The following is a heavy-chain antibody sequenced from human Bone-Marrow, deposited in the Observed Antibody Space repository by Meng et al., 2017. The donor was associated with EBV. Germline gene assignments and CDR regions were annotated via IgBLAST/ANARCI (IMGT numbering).Heavy chain of an antibody. D-gene: IGHD2-2*01. CDR1: GGSVRSSSW. Sequence: VQRQESWRGLGKPAGNPSLTCAVSGGSVRSSSWWSGVRQRPGKGLEWIGEIYHSGITNYNPSLKSRVTISVDKSKNQFSLKLSSVTAADTAVYYCARDEDCSSTSCSWIDPWGQGTLVTVSS. V-gene: IGHV4-4*02. CDR2: IYHSGIT. CDR3: ARDEDCSSTSCSWIDP. J-gene: IGHJ5*02.